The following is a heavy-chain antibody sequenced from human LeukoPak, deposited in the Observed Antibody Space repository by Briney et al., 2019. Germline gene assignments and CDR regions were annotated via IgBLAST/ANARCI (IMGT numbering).Heavy chain of an antibody. CDR2: ISWNSGSI. J-gene: IGHJ4*02. CDR3: AKDITLWFGELHWGIFDY. D-gene: IGHD3-10*01. CDR1: GFTFDDYA. Sequence: GGSLRLSCAASGFTFDDYAMHWVRQAPGKGLEWVSGISWNSGSIGYADSVKGRFTISRDNAKNSLYLQMNSLRAEDTALYYCAKDITLWFGELHWGIFDYWGQGTLVTVSS. V-gene: IGHV3-9*01.